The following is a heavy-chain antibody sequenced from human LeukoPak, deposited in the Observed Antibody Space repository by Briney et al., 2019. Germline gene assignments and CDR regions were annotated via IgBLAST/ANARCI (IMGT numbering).Heavy chain of an antibody. V-gene: IGHV1-2*02. D-gene: IGHD5-12*01. CDR1: GYTFTSYY. CDR3: PSDGAYSGYDRYYYYYMEV. Sequence: ASVKVSCKASGYTFTSYYIHWVRQAPGQGLEWMGRINPNSGGTNYAQKLQGRVTMTRDTSISTAYMELSRLRSGNTSVYYLPSDGAYSGYDRYYYYYMEVWGKRTTIAV. CDR2: INPNSGGT. J-gene: IGHJ6*03.